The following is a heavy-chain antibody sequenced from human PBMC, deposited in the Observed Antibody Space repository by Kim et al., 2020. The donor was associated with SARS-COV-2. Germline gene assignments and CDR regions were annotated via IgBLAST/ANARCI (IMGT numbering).Heavy chain of an antibody. Sequence: GGSLRLSCAASGFTFSSYAMSWVRQAPGKGLEWVSAISGSGGSTYYADSVKGRFTISRDNSKNTLYLQMNSLRAEDTAVYYCAKTGSSGYAPAVLNFDYWGQGTLVTVSS. V-gene: IGHV3-23*01. CDR2: ISGSGGST. J-gene: IGHJ4*02. CDR1: GFTFSSYA. D-gene: IGHD3-22*01. CDR3: AKTGSSGYAPAVLNFDY.